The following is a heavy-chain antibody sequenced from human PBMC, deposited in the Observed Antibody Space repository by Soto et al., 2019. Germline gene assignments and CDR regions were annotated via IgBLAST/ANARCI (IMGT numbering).Heavy chain of an antibody. CDR3: ARGSRRKGYCSGGSCYLEYYFDY. CDR2: IWYDGSNK. Sequence: GGSLRLSCAASGFTFSSYGMHWVRQAPGKGLEWVAVIWYDGSNKYYADSVKGRFTISRDNSKNTLYLQMNSLRAEDTAVYYCARGSRRKGYCSGGSCYLEYYFDYWGQGTLVTVSS. CDR1: GFTFSSYG. V-gene: IGHV3-33*01. D-gene: IGHD2-15*01. J-gene: IGHJ4*02.